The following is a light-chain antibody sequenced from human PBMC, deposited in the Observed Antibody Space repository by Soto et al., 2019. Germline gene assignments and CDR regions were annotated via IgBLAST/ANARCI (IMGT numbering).Light chain of an antibody. Sequence: QSVLTQPASVPGSPGQSITISCTGTSSDVGSYNLVSWYQQHPGKAPQLMIYEVSKRPSGVSNRFSGSKSGNTASLTISGLQAEDEADYYCCSYAGSTTWVFAGGTKLTVL. CDR2: EVS. J-gene: IGLJ3*02. CDR3: CSYAGSTTWV. CDR1: SSDVGSYNL. V-gene: IGLV2-23*02.